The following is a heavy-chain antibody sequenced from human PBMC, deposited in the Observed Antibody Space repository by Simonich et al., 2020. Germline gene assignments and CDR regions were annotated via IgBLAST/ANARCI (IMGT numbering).Heavy chain of an antibody. V-gene: IGHV4-59*10. CDR2: IYTSGST. J-gene: IGHJ4*02. CDR1: GGSISSYY. CDR3: ARSQYSSSWYLIDY. D-gene: IGHD6-13*01. Sequence: QVQLQQWGAGLWKPSETLSLTCTVSGGSISSYYGSWIRQPAGKGLEWIGRIYTSGSTNYNPALKSRVTISVDKSKNQFSLKLSSVTAADTAVYYCARSQYSSSWYLIDYWGQGTLVTVSS.